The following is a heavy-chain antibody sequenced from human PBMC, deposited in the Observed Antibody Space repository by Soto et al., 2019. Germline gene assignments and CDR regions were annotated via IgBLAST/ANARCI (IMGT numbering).Heavy chain of an antibody. Sequence: ASVKVSCKASGYTFTSYGISWVRQAPGQGLEWMGWISAYNGNTNYAQKLQGRVTMTTDTSTSTAYMELRSLRSDDTAVYYCARDPRTGITGTANWFDPWGQGTLVTVSS. D-gene: IGHD1-7*01. CDR2: ISAYNGNT. V-gene: IGHV1-18*01. CDR3: ARDPRTGITGTANWFDP. J-gene: IGHJ5*02. CDR1: GYTFTSYG.